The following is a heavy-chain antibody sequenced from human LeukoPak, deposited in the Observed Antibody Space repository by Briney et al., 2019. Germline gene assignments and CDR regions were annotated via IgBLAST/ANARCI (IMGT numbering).Heavy chain of an antibody. D-gene: IGHD5-12*01. CDR3: DTLHGGYES. CDR1: GFTFSSYG. J-gene: IGHJ4*02. V-gene: IGHV3-30*03. CDR2: ISYDGSNK. Sequence: PGGSLRLSCAASGFTFSSYGMHWGRQAPGKGLEWVAVISYDGSNKYYADSLKRRFTISRENSKNTLYLQMNSLQAGETAVYYCDTLHGGYESWGQGPRVTVPS.